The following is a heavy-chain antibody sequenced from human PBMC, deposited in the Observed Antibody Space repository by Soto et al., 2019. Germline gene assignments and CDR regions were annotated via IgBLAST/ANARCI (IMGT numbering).Heavy chain of an antibody. J-gene: IGHJ4*02. V-gene: IGHV3-48*01. CDR3: AKDLGDGYSHAY. D-gene: IGHD5-18*01. Sequence: PGGSLRLSCAASGFTFSDYSMNWVRQAPGRGLEWVSYISSSSFTIHYADSVKGRFTISRDNSKNTLYLQMNSLRAEDTAVYYCAKDLGDGYSHAYWGQGTLVTVSS. CDR1: GFTFSDYS. CDR2: ISSSSFTI.